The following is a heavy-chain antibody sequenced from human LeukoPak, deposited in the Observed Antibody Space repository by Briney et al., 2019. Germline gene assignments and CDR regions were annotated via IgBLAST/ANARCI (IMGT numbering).Heavy chain of an antibody. Sequence: ASVRVSCKASGYTFTSYGISWVRQAPGQGLEWMGWISAYNGNTNYAQKLQGRVTMTTDTSTSTAYMELRSLRSDDTAVYYCARDSLEVGDYQLPQDYWGQGTLVTVSS. CDR3: ARDSLEVGDYQLPQDY. CDR2: ISAYNGNT. CDR1: GYTFTSYG. J-gene: IGHJ4*02. V-gene: IGHV1-18*01. D-gene: IGHD2-2*01.